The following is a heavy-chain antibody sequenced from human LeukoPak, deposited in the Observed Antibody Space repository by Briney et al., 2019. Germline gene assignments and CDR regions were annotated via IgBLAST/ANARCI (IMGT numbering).Heavy chain of an antibody. CDR1: GGTFSSYA. V-gene: IGHV1-69*05. CDR3: ARQGLGNAFDI. J-gene: IGHJ3*02. D-gene: IGHD3-10*01. CDR2: IIPIFGTA. Sequence: ASVKVSCKXSGGTFSSYAISWVRQAPGQGLEGMGRIIPIFGTANYAQKFQGRVTITTDESTSTAYMELSSLRSEDTAVYYCARQGLGNAFDIWGQGTMVTVSS.